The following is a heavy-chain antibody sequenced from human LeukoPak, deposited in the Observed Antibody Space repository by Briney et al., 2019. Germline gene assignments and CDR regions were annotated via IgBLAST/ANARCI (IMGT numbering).Heavy chain of an antibody. CDR1: GGSISSGGYY. CDR3: ARDRTGVSVGYCSGGSCYSRPRNSYGMDV. J-gene: IGHJ6*02. D-gene: IGHD2-15*01. V-gene: IGHV4-31*03. CDR2: IYYSGST. Sequence: SQTLSLTCTVSGGSISSGGYYWSWIRQHPGKGLEWIGYIYYSGSTYYNPSLKSRVTISVDTPKNQFSLKLSSVTAADTAVYYCARDRTGVSVGYCSGGSCYSRPRNSYGMDVWGQGTTVTVSS.